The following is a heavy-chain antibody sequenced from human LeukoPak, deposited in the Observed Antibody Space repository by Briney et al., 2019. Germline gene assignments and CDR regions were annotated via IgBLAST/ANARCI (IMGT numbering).Heavy chain of an antibody. V-gene: IGHV1-2*04. Sequence: ASVKVSCKASGYTFTGYYMHWVRQAPGQGLEWMGWINPNSGGTNYAQEFQGWVTMTRDTSISTAYMELSRLRSDDTAVYYCARGNSSSWTFDYWGQGTLVTVSS. CDR1: GYTFTGYY. D-gene: IGHD6-13*01. CDR3: ARGNSSSWTFDY. CDR2: INPNSGGT. J-gene: IGHJ4*02.